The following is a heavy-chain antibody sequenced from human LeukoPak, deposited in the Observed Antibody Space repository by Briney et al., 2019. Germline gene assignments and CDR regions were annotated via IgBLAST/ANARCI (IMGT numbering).Heavy chain of an antibody. Sequence: SETLSLTCIVSGGSITTSDNYWGWIRQPPWKGLEWIGAVHNSGSTYYNPSLKSRVTMSIDRSTNRFSLKLSSVTAADTAVYYCARDYYGSGSSFDYWGQGTLVTVSS. D-gene: IGHD3-10*01. CDR2: VHNSGST. CDR3: ARDYYGSGSSFDY. J-gene: IGHJ4*02. V-gene: IGHV4-39*07. CDR1: GGSITTSDNY.